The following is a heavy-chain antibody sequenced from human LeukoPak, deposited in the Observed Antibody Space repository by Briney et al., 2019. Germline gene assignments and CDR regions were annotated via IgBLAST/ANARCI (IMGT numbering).Heavy chain of an antibody. J-gene: IGHJ4*02. V-gene: IGHV4-39*07. D-gene: IGHD2-2*02. CDR3: ARGSGAVVVVPAAIPFDY. Sequence: SETLSLTCTVSGGSISSSSYYWGWIRQPPGKGLEWIGSIYYSGSTYYNPSLKSRVTISVDASKNQFSLKLSSVTAADTAVYYCARGSGAVVVVPAAIPFDYWGQGTLVTVSS. CDR2: IYYSGST. CDR1: GGSISSSSYY.